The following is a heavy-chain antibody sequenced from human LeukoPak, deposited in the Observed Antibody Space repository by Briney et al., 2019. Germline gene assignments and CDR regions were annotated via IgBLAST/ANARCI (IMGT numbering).Heavy chain of an antibody. Sequence: PGGSLRLSCAASGFTFSSYGMHWVRQAPGKGLEWVAVISYDGSNKYYADSVKGRFTISRDNSKNTLYLQMNSLRAEDTAVYYCAKILSATYYYDSSGYPGAFDIWGQGTMVTVSS. CDR2: ISYDGSNK. V-gene: IGHV3-30*18. CDR3: AKILSATYYYDSSGYPGAFDI. CDR1: GFTFSSYG. J-gene: IGHJ3*02. D-gene: IGHD3-22*01.